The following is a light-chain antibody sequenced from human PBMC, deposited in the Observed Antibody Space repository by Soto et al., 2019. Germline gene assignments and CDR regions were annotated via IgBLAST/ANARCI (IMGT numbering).Light chain of an antibody. J-gene: IGKJ4*01. V-gene: IGKV3-11*01. CDR3: QQRYNWPLT. CDR1: HNVDTS. CDR2: EAS. Sequence: DIVLTQSPGTLSLSPGERASLSCRASHNVDTSLAWYQQRPGRAPRPVMSEASRRAAGIPARFSGSGSGTDFTLTINSLEPEDVAVYYCQQRYNWPLTFGAGTRVEI.